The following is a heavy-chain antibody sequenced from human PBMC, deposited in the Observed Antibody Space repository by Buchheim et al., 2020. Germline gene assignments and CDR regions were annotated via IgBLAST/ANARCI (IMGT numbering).Heavy chain of an antibody. D-gene: IGHD3-10*02. Sequence: EVQLVESGGGLVQPGGSLRLSCAASGFNFSSYWMSWVRQAPGKGLEWVANIKQDGSEKYYVDSVKGRFTISRDNAKNSLYLQMNILRAEDTAVYYCARLVFGGAALNWFDPWGQGTL. CDR2: IKQDGSEK. J-gene: IGHJ5*02. CDR3: ARLVFGGAALNWFDP. V-gene: IGHV3-7*01. CDR1: GFNFSSYW.